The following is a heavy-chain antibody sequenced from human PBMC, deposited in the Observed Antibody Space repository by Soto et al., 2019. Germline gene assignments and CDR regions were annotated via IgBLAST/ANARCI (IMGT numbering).Heavy chain of an antibody. Sequence: SDTLSLTCAVSGYSISTGFNWAWIRQPPGKGLEWIGSIYHSGSTYYNLSLKSRVTISSDASKNQISLKLSSVTAADTALYYYARDWGTGFYQLDSWGQRTPVTVSS. D-gene: IGHD2-2*01. V-gene: IGHV4-38-2*02. CDR3: ARDWGTGFYQLDS. J-gene: IGHJ4*02. CDR1: GYSISTGFN. CDR2: IYHSGST.